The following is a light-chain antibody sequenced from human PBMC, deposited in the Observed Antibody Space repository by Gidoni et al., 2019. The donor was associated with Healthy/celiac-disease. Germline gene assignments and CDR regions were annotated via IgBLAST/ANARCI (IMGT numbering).Light chain of an antibody. J-gene: IGKJ3*01. Sequence: DIQMTQSPSSLSASVGDRDTITCQASQDISHYLNWYQQKPGKAPKLLIYDASNLETGVPSRFSGSGSGTDFTFSISSLQPEDISTYYCQQYDNLPRFGPGTKVDIK. CDR3: QQYDNLPR. CDR1: QDISHY. CDR2: DAS. V-gene: IGKV1-33*01.